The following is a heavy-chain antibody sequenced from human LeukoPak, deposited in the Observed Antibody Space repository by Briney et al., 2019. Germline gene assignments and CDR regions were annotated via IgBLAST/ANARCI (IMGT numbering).Heavy chain of an antibody. CDR1: GYTFTGHY. J-gene: IGHJ4*02. CDR2: INPTGGT. Sequence: GASVKVSCKASGYTFTGHYMNWVRLAPGQGREWMGWINPTGGTTYAQKFQDRVTMTRDTSINTAYMELSGLRSDDTAVYYCARDLGWSSSHWGQGTLVTVSS. V-gene: IGHV1-2*02. D-gene: IGHD6-6*01. CDR3: ARDLGWSSSH.